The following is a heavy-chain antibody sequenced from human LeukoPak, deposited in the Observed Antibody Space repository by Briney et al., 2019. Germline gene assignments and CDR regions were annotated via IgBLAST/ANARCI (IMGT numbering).Heavy chain of an antibody. CDR3: TNLIGAGEYFQQ. J-gene: IGHJ1*01. Sequence: GRSLRLSCAASGFTFSSYEMNWVRQAPGKGLEWVSYISSSGSTIYYADSVKGRFTISRDNAKNSLYLQMNSLRAEDTAVYCATNLIGAGEYFQQWGQGTLVTVSS. V-gene: IGHV3-48*03. CDR2: ISSSGSTI. D-gene: IGHD2/OR15-2a*01. CDR1: GFTFSSYE.